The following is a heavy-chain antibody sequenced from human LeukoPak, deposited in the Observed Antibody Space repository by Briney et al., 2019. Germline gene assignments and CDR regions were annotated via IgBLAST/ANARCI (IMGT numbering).Heavy chain of an antibody. J-gene: IGHJ3*02. CDR3: AKDSGAFDI. Sequence: PGGPLRLFCAASGFTFSSYDIHWVRQAPGKGLEWVASIKYDGTNKYYGDSVKGRFTISRDNSKNTLSLQMNSLRAEDTAVYYCAKDSGAFDIWGQGTMVTVSS. V-gene: IGHV3-30*02. CDR1: GFTFSSYD. CDR2: IKYDGTNK.